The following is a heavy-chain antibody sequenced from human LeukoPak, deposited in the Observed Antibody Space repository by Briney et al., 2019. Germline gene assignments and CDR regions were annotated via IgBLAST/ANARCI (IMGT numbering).Heavy chain of an antibody. V-gene: IGHV1-18*01. J-gene: IGHJ5*02. D-gene: IGHD5-18*01. Sequence: ASVKVSCKASGYTFTSYDINWVRQATGQGLEWMGWMNPNNGNTNYAQKLQGRVTMTTDTSTSTAYMELRSLRSDDTAVYYCARSYSFGFWFDPWGQGTLVTVSS. CDR1: GYTFTSYD. CDR2: MNPNNGNT. CDR3: ARSYSFGFWFDP.